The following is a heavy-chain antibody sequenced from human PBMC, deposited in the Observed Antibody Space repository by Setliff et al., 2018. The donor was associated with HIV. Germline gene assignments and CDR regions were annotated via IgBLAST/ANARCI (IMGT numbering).Heavy chain of an antibody. Sequence: SETLSLTCDVSGVSISDNNWWSWVRQPPGRGLEWIGEVYHTGSTNYNPSLKSRVITSIDKSKNQFSLKIDSVTVADAAVYYCARTKGGSKHGSFWDSWGQGILVTVSS. CDR2: VYHTGST. V-gene: IGHV4-4*02. CDR1: GVSISDNNW. CDR3: ARTKGGSKHGSFWDS. J-gene: IGHJ5*02. D-gene: IGHD3-10*01.